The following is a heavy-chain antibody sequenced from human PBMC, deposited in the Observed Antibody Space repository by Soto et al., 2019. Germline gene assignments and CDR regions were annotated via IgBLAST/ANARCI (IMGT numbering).Heavy chain of an antibody. Sequence: PGESQKISCRVSGYSFTSYWISWVRQMPGKGLEWMGRIDPTDSYANYSPSFQGHVTFSVDRSINTAYLQWSSLKAPDTAVYYCARLRSRHGTNGQLDYWGQGTLVTVSS. CDR1: GYSFTSYW. V-gene: IGHV5-10-1*01. CDR3: ARLRSRHGTNGQLDY. J-gene: IGHJ4*02. D-gene: IGHD1-1*01. CDR2: IDPTDSYA.